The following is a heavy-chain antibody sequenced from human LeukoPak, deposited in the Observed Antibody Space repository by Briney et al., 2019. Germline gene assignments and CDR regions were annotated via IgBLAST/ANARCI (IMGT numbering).Heavy chain of an antibody. CDR1: GYTFTSYG. Sequence: GASVKVSCKASGYTFTSYGISWVRQAPGQGLEWMGWISAYNGNTNYAQKLQGRVTMTTDTSTSTAYMELRSLRSDDTAVNYCARVRLEPNYYYYGMDVWGKGTTVTVSS. D-gene: IGHD1-1*01. CDR2: ISAYNGNT. CDR3: ARVRLEPNYYYYGMDV. J-gene: IGHJ6*04. V-gene: IGHV1-18*04.